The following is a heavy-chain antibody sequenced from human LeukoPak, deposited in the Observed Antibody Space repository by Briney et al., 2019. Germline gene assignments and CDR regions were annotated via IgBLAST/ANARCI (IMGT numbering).Heavy chain of an antibody. CDR3: ASYGIVGANPIDY. D-gene: IGHD1-26*01. J-gene: IGHJ4*02. CDR1: GGSISSSNW. Sequence: SETLSLTCAVSGGSISSSNWWSWVRQPPGKGLEWIGEIYHSGSTNYNPSLKSRVTISVDKSKNQFSLKLSSVTAADTAVYYCASYGIVGANPIDYWGQGTLVTVSS. CDR2: IYHSGST. V-gene: IGHV4-4*02.